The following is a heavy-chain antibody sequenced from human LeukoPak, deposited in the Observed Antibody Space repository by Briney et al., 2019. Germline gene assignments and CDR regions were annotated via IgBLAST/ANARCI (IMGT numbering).Heavy chain of an antibody. J-gene: IGHJ4*02. CDR3: TPTGDYYDILTGYFPLDY. D-gene: IGHD3-9*01. CDR1: GFTFSNAW. V-gene: IGHV3-15*01. Sequence: GGSLRLSCAASGFTFSNAWMSWVRQAPGKGLEWVGRIKSKTAGGTTDYAAPVKGRFTISRDDSKNTLYLQMNSLKTEDTAVYYCTPTGDYYDILTGYFPLDYWGQGTLVTVSS. CDR2: IKSKTAGGTT.